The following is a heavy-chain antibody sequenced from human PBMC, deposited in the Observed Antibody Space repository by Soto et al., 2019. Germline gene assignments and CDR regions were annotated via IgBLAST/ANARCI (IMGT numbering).Heavy chain of an antibody. CDR3: AAELGFGKLSVV. V-gene: IGHV1-69*01. Sequence: QVQVVQSGVEVRRPGSSVKVSCKASGDTFKNCVISWVRQAPGQGLEWMGGIIPLFGTTDFAQRFQGRLTITTDESTTTAYMELRRLRSEDTATYYFAAELGFGKLSVVWGQGTRVIVSS. D-gene: IGHD3-10*01. J-gene: IGHJ6*02. CDR1: GDTFKNCV. CDR2: IIPLFGTT.